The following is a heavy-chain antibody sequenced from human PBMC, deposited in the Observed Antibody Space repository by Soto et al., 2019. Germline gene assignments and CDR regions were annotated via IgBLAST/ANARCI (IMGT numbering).Heavy chain of an antibody. CDR1: GGTFSSYT. Sequence: VQLVQSGAEVKKPGSSVKVSCKASGGTFSSYTISWVRQAPGQGLEWMGRIIPILGIANYAQKFQGRVTITADKSTSTAYMELSSLRSEDTAVYYCAREPGYCSGGSCADDAFDIWGQGTMVTVSS. CDR2: IIPILGIA. D-gene: IGHD2-15*01. CDR3: AREPGYCSGGSCADDAFDI. J-gene: IGHJ3*02. V-gene: IGHV1-69*08.